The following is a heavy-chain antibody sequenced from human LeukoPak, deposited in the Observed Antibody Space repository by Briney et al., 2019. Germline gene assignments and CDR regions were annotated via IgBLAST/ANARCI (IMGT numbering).Heavy chain of an antibody. V-gene: IGHV4-59*01. CDR1: GCSISSYY. Sequence: PSESLSLTCTVPGCSISSYYMSWIRQPPGKGLEWIGDIYYSGSTKYNPSLKSRVTISVDTSKDQFSLKLSSVTAADTDVYYCARDRGCTNGVCYRDFDYWGQGTLVTVST. J-gene: IGHJ4*02. D-gene: IGHD2-8*01. CDR2: IYYSGST. CDR3: ARDRGCTNGVCYRDFDY.